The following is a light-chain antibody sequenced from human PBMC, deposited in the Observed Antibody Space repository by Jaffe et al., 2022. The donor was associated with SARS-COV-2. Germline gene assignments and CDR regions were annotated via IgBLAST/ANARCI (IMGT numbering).Light chain of an antibody. J-gene: IGKJ2*01. Sequence: EIVVTQSPATLSVSPGESATLSCRASQSVSSNLAWYQQKPGQAPRLLIYGASTRATGIPARFSGSGSGTEFTLTISSLQSEDFAVYYCQQYNNWPYTFGQGTKLEIK. CDR1: QSVSSN. V-gene: IGKV3-15*01. CDR2: GAS. CDR3: QQYNNWPYT.